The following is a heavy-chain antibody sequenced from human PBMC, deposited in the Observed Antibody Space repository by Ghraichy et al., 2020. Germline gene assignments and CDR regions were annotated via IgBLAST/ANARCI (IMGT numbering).Heavy chain of an antibody. Sequence: SETLSLTCTVSGGSISSYYWSWIRQPPGKGLEWIGYIYYSGSTNYNPSLKSRVTISVDTSKNQFSLKLSSVTAADTAVYYCARSSYEQWLPLYYFDYWGQGTLVTVSS. V-gene: IGHV4-59*01. CDR1: GGSISSYY. CDR3: ARSSYEQWLPLYYFDY. J-gene: IGHJ4*02. CDR2: IYYSGST. D-gene: IGHD6-19*01.